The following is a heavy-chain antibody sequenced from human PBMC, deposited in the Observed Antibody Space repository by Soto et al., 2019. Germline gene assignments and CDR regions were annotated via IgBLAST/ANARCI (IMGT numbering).Heavy chain of an antibody. V-gene: IGHV3-11*06. J-gene: IGHJ2*01. CDR1: GFTFSDYY. D-gene: IGHD3-3*01. Sequence: QVQLVESGGGLVKPGGSLRLSCAASGFTFSDYYMSWIRQAPGKGLEWVSYISSSSSYTNYADSVKGRFTISRDNAKNSLYLQMNSLRAEDTAVYYCARDSGAGGDFWSGYYTGFWYFDLWGRGTLVTVSS. CDR3: ARDSGAGGDFWSGYYTGFWYFDL. CDR2: ISSSSSYT.